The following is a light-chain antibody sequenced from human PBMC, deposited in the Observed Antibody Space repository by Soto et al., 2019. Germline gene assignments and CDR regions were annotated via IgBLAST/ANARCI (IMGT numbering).Light chain of an antibody. J-gene: IGKJ4*01. CDR2: KAS. CDR3: QQYNGYPLT. Sequence: DIQMTQSPSTLSASVGDRVTITCRASQSVSSWLAWYQQKSGKVPKLLIYKASYLESGVPSRFSGRGSGTEFTLTISSLQPDDFATYYCQQYNGYPLTFGGGTKVEIK. CDR1: QSVSSW. V-gene: IGKV1-5*03.